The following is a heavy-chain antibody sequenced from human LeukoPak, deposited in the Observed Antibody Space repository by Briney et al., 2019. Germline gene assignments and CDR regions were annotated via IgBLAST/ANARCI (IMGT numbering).Heavy chain of an antibody. CDR1: GGSTSRGSYY. CDR3: ARAEYYYDSSGYYYQEAFDI. J-gene: IGHJ3*02. CDR2: IYTSGST. Sequence: SDTLSLTRTVSGGSTSRGSYYWRWIRQPAGKGLEWIGRIYTSGSTNYTPSLKRRVTISVDTSTNQFSMKLSSVSAADTAVYYCARAEYYYDSSGYYYQEAFDIWGQGTMVTVSS. V-gene: IGHV4-61*02. D-gene: IGHD3-22*01.